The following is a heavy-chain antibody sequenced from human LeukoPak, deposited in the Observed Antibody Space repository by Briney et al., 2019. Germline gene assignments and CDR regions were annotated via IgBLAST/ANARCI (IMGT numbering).Heavy chain of an antibody. CDR3: ARVSSSVADY. CDR1: GDSISSSNW. V-gene: IGHV4-4*02. D-gene: IGHD6-6*01. Sequence: SGTLSLTCAVSGDSISSSNWWSWVRQPPGKGLEWIGEIYHSGSTNYNPSLKSRVTISVDTSKNQFSLKLSSVTAADTAVYYCARVSSSVADYWGQGTLVTVSS. J-gene: IGHJ4*02. CDR2: IYHSGST.